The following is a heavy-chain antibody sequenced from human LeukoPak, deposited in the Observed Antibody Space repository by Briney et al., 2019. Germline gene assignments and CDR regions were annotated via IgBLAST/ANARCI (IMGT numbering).Heavy chain of an antibody. CDR3: AKSGGYGLIDY. J-gene: IGHJ4*02. V-gene: IGHV4-39*01. CDR2: IYDSGST. D-gene: IGHD1-26*01. CDR1: GASISGSGYY. Sequence: PSETLSLTCTVSGASISGSGYYWGWIRQPPGKGLEWIGNIYDSGSTYYNASLQSRVTISIDTSKNQFSLRLSSVTAADTAMYYCAKSGGYGLIDYWGQGTLVTVSS.